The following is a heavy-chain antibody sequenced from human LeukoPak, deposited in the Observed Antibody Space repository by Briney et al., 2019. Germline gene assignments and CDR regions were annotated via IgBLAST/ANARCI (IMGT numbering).Heavy chain of an antibody. V-gene: IGHV4-34*01. Sequence: PSETLSLTCAVYGGSFSGYYWSWIRQPPGKGLEWIGEINHSGSTNYNPSLKSRVTISVDTSNNQFSLKLSSVTAADTAVYYCARARGAFYSSSSWFDPWGQGTLATVSS. CDR3: ARARGAFYSSSSWFDP. CDR2: INHSGST. J-gene: IGHJ5*02. CDR1: GGSFSGYY. D-gene: IGHD6-6*01.